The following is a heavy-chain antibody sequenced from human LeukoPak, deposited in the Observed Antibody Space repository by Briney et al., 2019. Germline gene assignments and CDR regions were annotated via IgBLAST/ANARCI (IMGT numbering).Heavy chain of an antibody. CDR3: AKAVNDFDY. D-gene: IGHD2-8*01. J-gene: IGHJ4*02. CDR1: GFTFSNYV. CDR2: ISDSGGDT. V-gene: IGHV3-23*01. Sequence: HPGGSLRLSCTGSGFTFSNYVMSWVRQAPGKRLEWVSGISDSGGDTDYADSVKGRFTISRDNSKNTLYLQMNSLRAEDTAVYYCAKAVNDFDYWGQGTLVTVSS.